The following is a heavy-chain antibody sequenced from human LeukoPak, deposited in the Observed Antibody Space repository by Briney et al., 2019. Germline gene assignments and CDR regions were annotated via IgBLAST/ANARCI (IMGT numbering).Heavy chain of an antibody. V-gene: IGHV1-18*01. CDR3: AREFLLGSTLFDP. CDR1: GYTFTSYG. J-gene: IGHJ5*02. CDR2: ISAYNGNT. D-gene: IGHD2-2*01. Sequence: VASVKVSCKASGYTFTSYGISWVRQAPGQGLGWMGWISAYNGNTNYAQKLQGRVTMTTDTSTSTAYMELRSLRSDDTAVYYCAREFLLGSTLFDPWGQGTLVIVSS.